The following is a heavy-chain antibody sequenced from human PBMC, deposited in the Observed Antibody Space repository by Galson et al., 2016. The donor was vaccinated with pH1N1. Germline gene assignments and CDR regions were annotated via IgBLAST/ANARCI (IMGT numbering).Heavy chain of an antibody. Sequence: SVKVSCKAAGYSVTRYYMHWVRPAPGQGLEWMGIIDPSDGTTTYSEKFQGRISLTSDTSTNSVYMELTTLRPDDSATYFCARRYCLDYWGQVTLVTVSS. CDR1: GYSVTRYY. J-gene: IGHJ4*02. CDR3: ARRYCLDY. CDR2: IDPSDGTT. V-gene: IGHV1-46*01.